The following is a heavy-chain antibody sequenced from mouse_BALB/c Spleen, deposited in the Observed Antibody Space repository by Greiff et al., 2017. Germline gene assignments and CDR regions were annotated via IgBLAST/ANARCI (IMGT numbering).Heavy chain of an antibody. CDR1: GYSITSDYA. CDR3: ARGNYYFDY. V-gene: IGHV3-2*02. Sequence: EVKLMESGPGLVKPSQSLSLTCTVTGYSITSDYAWNWIRQFPGNKLEWMGYISYSGSTSYNPSLKSRISITRDTSKNQFFLQLNSVTTEDTATYYCARGNYYFDYWGQGTTLTVSS. J-gene: IGHJ2*01. D-gene: IGHD2-1*01. CDR2: ISYSGST.